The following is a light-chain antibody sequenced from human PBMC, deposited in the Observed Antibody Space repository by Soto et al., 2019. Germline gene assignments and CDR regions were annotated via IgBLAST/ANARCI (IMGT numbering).Light chain of an antibody. Sequence: EIVMTQSPATLSVSPGERATLSCRASQSLSNKLAWYQQKPGQAPRLLIYGASTRATGIPARFSGSGSGTDFTLTISRLEPEDFAVYYCQQYGTSPLTFGGGTKVDIK. CDR1: QSLSNK. V-gene: IGKV3-15*01. CDR3: QQYGTSPLT. CDR2: GAS. J-gene: IGKJ4*01.